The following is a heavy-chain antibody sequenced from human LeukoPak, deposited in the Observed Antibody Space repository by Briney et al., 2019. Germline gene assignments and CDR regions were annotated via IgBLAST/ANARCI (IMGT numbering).Heavy chain of an antibody. CDR3: AKDLERSTSCYMCGYYGMDV. J-gene: IGHJ6*02. CDR1: GFTFSSYG. CDR2: ISYDGSNK. Sequence: GGSLRLSCAASGFTFSSYGMHWVRQAPGKGLEWVAVISYDGSNKYYADSMKGRFTISRDNSKNTLYLQMNSLRAEDTAVYYCAKDLERSTSCYMCGYYGMDVWGQGTTVTVSS. D-gene: IGHD2-2*02. V-gene: IGHV3-30*18.